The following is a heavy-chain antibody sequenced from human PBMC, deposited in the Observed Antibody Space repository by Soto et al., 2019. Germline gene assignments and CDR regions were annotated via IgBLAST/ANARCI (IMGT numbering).Heavy chain of an antibody. J-gene: IGHJ5*02. V-gene: IGHV1-24*01. Sequence: ASVKVSCKVSGYTLTELSMHWVRQAPGKGLEWMGGFDPEDGETIYAQKFQGRVTMTEDTSTDTAYMELSSPRSGDTAVYYCATAYSNYVWLDPWGQGTLVTVSS. D-gene: IGHD4-4*01. CDR3: ATAYSNYVWLDP. CDR2: FDPEDGET. CDR1: GYTLTELS.